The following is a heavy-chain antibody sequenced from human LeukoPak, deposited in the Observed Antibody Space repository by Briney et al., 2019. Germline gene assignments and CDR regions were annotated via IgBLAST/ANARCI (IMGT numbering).Heavy chain of an antibody. CDR2: ISSSGDSI. D-gene: IGHD1-26*01. CDR1: GFSLTTYE. V-gene: IGHV3-48*03. J-gene: IGHJ3*02. Sequence: PGGSLRLSCAASGFSLTTYEMNWVRQAPGKGLEWVSYISSSGDSIYYADSVKGRFTISRDNAKNSLSLQMNSLRAEDTAIYYCARDRRVGATWSVGVFDMGGQGKTVTV. CDR3: ARDRRVGATWSVGVFDM.